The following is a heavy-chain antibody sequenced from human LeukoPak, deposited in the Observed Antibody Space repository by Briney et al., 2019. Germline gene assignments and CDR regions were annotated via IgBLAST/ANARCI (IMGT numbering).Heavy chain of an antibody. V-gene: IGHV5-51*01. CDR3: ARPRQQLGNHDAFDI. CDR2: IYPGDSDT. J-gene: IGHJ3*02. CDR1: GYSFTNDW. Sequence: GESLKISCKGSGYSFTNDWIGWVRQMPGKGLEWMGIIYPGDSDTRYSPSFQGQVTISADKSISTAYLQWSSLKASDTAVYYCARPRQQLGNHDAFDIWGQGTMVTVSS. D-gene: IGHD6-13*01.